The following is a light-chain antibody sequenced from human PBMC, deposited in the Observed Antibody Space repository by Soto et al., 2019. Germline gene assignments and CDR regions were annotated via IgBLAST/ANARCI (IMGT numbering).Light chain of an antibody. CDR2: DAS. J-gene: IGKJ3*01. Sequence: EIVLTQSPATLSLSPGERATLSCRASQSVGNYLAWYQQKPGQAPRLLIYDASNRATGIPARFSGSGSGTDFTLTISSLEPEDFAVSYCHQRSNWPGFTFGPGTKVDIK. CDR3: HQRSNWPGFT. CDR1: QSVGNY. V-gene: IGKV3-11*01.